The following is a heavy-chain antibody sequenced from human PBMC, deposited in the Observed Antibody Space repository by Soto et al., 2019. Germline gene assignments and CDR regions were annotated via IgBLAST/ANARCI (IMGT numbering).Heavy chain of an antibody. J-gene: IGHJ5*02. CDR2: ITSSGAA. V-gene: IGHV3-23*01. CDR3: AKGESSVSARDFDP. Sequence: DVQLLESGGDLAQPGGSLRLSCEASGFTFNNYAIAWVRQAPAKGLEWVSGITSSGAAYYADSVKGRFTISRDNSKNTLYLQMNSLRAEDTAVYYCAKGESSVSARDFDPWGQGTLVTVSS. D-gene: IGHD3-22*01. CDR1: GFTFNNYA.